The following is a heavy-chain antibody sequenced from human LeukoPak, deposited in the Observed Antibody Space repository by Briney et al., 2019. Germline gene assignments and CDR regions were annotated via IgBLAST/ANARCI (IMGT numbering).Heavy chain of an antibody. J-gene: IGHJ4*02. CDR3: AKVRGYSGSYPVDY. D-gene: IGHD1-26*01. Sequence: GGSLRLSCAASVFTFSSYAMSWVRQAPGKGLEWVSGISVSGSTYYADSVRGRFTISRDNSKNTLFLQMNSLRAEDTAVYYCAKVRGYSGSYPVDYWGQGTLVTVSS. CDR1: VFTFSSYA. V-gene: IGHV3-23*01. CDR2: ISVSGST.